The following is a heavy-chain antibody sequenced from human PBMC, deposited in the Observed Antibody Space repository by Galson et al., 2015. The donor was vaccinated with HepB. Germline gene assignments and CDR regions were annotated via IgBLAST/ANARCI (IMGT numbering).Heavy chain of an antibody. CDR1: GFTFSGSS. CDR2: IRTRPNNFAT. J-gene: IGHJ4*02. V-gene: IGHV3-73*01. Sequence: SLRLSCAASGFTFSGSSMHWVRQASGKGLEWVGRIRTRPNNFATVYAASVKGRFTISSDDSKNTAYLQKNSLRMEDTAVYYCTRFTEKGLDYWGQGTLVTVSS. CDR3: TRFTEKGLDY.